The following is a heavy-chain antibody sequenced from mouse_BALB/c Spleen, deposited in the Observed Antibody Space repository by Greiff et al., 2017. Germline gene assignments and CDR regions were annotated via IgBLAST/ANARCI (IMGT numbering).Heavy chain of an antibody. CDR1: GYTFTSYW. CDR2: IYPGDGDT. V-gene: IGHV1-87*01. J-gene: IGHJ4*01. CDR3: ARWWLLRDAMDY. D-gene: IGHD2-3*01. Sequence: VQLQQSGAELARPGASVKLSCKASGYTFTSYWMQWVKQRPGQGLEWIGAIYPGDGDTRYTQKFKGKATLTADKSSSTAYMQLSSLASEDSAVYYCARWWLLRDAMDYWGQGTSVTVSS.